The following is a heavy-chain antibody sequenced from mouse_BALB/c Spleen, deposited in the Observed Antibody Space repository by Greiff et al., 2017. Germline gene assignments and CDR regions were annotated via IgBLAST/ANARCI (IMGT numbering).Heavy chain of an antibody. V-gene: IGHV1-69*02. CDR3: ASPDRYDEGAWFAY. CDR1: GYTFTSYW. D-gene: IGHD2-14*01. CDR2: IDPSDSYT. Sequence: QVQLQQPGAELVKPGASVKLSCKASGYTFTSYWMHWVKQRPGQGLEWIGEIDPSDSYTNYNQKFKGKATLTVDKSSSTAYMQLSSLTSEDSAVYYCASPDRYDEGAWFAYWGQGTLVTVSA. J-gene: IGHJ3*01.